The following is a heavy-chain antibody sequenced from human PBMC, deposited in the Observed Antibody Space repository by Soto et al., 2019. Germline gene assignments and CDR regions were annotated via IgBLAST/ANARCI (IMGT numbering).Heavy chain of an antibody. Sequence: GSGPTLVNPTQTLTLTCTFSGFSLSARGMCVSWIRQPPGKALEWLALIDWDDDEFYTTSLRTRLTISKDTSKNQVVLTMTNMDPVDTATYYCARMCGGLVGEITNDYWGQGTQVTVSS. D-gene: IGHD3-10*01. J-gene: IGHJ4*02. CDR3: ARMCGGLVGEITNDY. V-gene: IGHV2-70*13. CDR2: IDWDDDE. CDR1: GFSLSARGMC.